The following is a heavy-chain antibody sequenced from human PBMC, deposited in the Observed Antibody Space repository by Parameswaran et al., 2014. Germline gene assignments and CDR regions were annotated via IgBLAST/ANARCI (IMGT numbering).Heavy chain of an antibody. V-gene: IGHV5-51*01. CDR2: IYPGDSDT. D-gene: IGHD3-10*01. J-gene: IGHJ1*01. CDR3: ARRTEIGGDEYFQH. Sequence: VRQGSREGLEWMGIIYPGDSDTRYSPSFQGQVTISADKSISTAYLQWSSLKASDTAMYYCARRTEIGGDEYFQHWGQGTLVTVSS.